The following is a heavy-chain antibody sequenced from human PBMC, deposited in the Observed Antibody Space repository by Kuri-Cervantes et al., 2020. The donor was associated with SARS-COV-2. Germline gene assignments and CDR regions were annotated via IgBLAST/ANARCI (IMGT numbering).Heavy chain of an antibody. D-gene: IGHD2-2*01. V-gene: IGHV4-39*07. CDR1: GGSISSSSYY. CDR3: ARGPITLGYCSSTSCPLGGDY. CDR2: IYHSGST. J-gene: IGHJ4*02. Sequence: GSLRLSCTVSGGSISSSSYYWGWIRQPPGKGLEWIGSIYHSGSTYYNPSLKSRVAISVDTSKNQFSLKLSSVTAADTAVYYCARGPITLGYCSSTSCPLGGDYWGQGTLVTVSS.